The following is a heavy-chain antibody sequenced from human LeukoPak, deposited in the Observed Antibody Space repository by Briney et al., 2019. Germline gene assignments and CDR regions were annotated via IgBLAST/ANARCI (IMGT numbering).Heavy chain of an antibody. Sequence: GGSLRLSCAASGFTFSSYEMNWVRQAPGKGLEWVSYISSSGSTIYYADSVKGRFTISRDNAKNSLYLQMNSLRAEDTAVYYCARLAGSHFDYWGQGTLVTVSS. CDR3: ARLAGSHFDY. D-gene: IGHD1-26*01. J-gene: IGHJ4*02. CDR1: GFTFSSYE. CDR2: ISSSGSTI. V-gene: IGHV3-48*03.